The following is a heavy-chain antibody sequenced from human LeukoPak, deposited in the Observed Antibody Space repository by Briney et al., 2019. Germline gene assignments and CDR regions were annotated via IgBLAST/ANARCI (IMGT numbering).Heavy chain of an antibody. CDR3: ARTELDFWSGYSPKYFDY. CDR2: IYYSGST. J-gene: IGHJ4*02. D-gene: IGHD3-3*01. Sequence: SQTLSLTCTVSGGSISSGDYYWSWIRQPPGKGLEWIGYIYYSGSTYYNPSLKSRVTISVDTSKNQFSLKLSSVTAADTAVYYCARTELDFWSGYSPKYFDYWGQGTLVTVSS. CDR1: GGSISSGDYY. V-gene: IGHV4-30-4*08.